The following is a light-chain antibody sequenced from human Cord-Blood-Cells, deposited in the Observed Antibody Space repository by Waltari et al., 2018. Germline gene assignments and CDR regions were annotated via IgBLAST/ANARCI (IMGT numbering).Light chain of an antibody. CDR1: QSVSSY. CDR2: DAS. J-gene: IGKJ4*01. CDR3: QQRSNWPLT. Sequence: EIVLTQSPATLSLSPGERATLSCRASQSVSSYLAWYQQKPGQAPRLLIYDASNRATGIPARFSGSGSGTDFTLTSSSLGPEDFAVYYCQQRSNWPLTFGGGTKVEIK. V-gene: IGKV3-11*01.